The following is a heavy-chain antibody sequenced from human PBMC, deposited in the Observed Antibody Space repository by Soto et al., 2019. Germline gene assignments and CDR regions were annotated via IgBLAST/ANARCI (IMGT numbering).Heavy chain of an antibody. D-gene: IGHD3-22*01. CDR2: ITGSGGST. CDR1: GFTFSSYA. CDR3: AKDGGPHMMAVGYY. J-gene: IGHJ4*02. V-gene: IGHV3-23*01. Sequence: EVQLLESGGGLVQPGGSLRLSCAASGFTFSSYAMSWVRQAPGKGLEWVSAITGSGGSTYYADSVKGRFTISRDNSKNTLYLQRNSLRAEDTAVYYCAKDGGPHMMAVGYYWGQGTLVTVSS.